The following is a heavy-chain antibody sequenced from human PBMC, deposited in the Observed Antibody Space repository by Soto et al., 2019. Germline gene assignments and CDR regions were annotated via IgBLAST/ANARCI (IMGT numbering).Heavy chain of an antibody. CDR2: INQDGSDK. V-gene: IGHV3-7*01. Sequence: GESLKSSCAASGFTLSNYCMSWVRQAPGKRLEWVASINQDGSDKYYVDSVKGRLTISRDNAKNSLYLQMSSLRAEDTAVYYCARAGWLLLQYFDYWGQGALVTVSS. CDR1: GFTLSNYC. CDR3: ARAGWLLLQYFDY. J-gene: IGHJ4*02. D-gene: IGHD3-22*01.